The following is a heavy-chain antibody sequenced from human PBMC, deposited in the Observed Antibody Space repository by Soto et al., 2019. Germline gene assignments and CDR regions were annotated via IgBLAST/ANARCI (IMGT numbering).Heavy chain of an antibody. V-gene: IGHV3-30*18. CDR3: AKAAVAGDY. D-gene: IGHD6-19*01. CDR2: ISYDGSNK. Sequence: ESGGGVVQPGRSLRLSCAASGFTFSSYGMHWVRQAPGKGLEWVAVISYDGSNKYYADSVKGRFTISRDNSKNTLYLQMNSLRAEDTAVYYCAKAAVAGDYWGQGTLVTVSS. CDR1: GFTFSSYG. J-gene: IGHJ4*02.